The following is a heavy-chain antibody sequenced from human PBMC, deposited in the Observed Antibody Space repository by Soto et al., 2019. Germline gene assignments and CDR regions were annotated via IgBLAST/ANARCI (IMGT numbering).Heavy chain of an antibody. CDR3: ARDGIAVAGTVDY. CDR2: ISAYHGNT. CDR1: VGTFSSYT. V-gene: IGHV1-18*01. D-gene: IGHD6-19*01. J-gene: IGHJ4*02. Sequence: SSVKVSCKASVGTFSSYTISWLRLAPGQGLEWMGRISAYHGNTNYAQKLQGRVTITTDTSTSTAYMELRSLRSDDTAVYYCARDGIAVAGTVDYWGQGTLVTVSS.